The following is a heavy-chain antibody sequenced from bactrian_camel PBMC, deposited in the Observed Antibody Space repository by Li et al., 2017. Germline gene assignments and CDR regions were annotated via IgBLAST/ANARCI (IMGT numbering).Heavy chain of an antibody. CDR2: ISKDDVPT. CDR3: AAGRALLGGAPCRIPHNPALGRTMYEH. CDR1: GGTWNGLC. V-gene: IGHV3S63*01. D-gene: IGHD1*01. Sequence: VQLVESGGGSVQAGGSAKLSCAISGGTWNGLCMGWFRQAPGKQRVGVASISKDDVPTYDTSVQGRFTVSKDNAKNTLYLQMNSLNTEDTAMYYCAAGRALLGGAPCRIPHNPALGRTMYEHWGQGTQVTVS. J-gene: IGHJ4*01.